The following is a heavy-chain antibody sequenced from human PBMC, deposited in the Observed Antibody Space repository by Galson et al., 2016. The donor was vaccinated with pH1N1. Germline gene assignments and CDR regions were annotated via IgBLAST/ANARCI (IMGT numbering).Heavy chain of an antibody. CDR3: ARVRYSGSPSWFDP. Sequence: SVKVSCKASGYTFTAYYIHWVRQAPGQGLEWMGCINPDTGVTKYAQKFQGWATMTRDTSISTANMELNRLRSNDTAVYYCARVRYSGSPSWFDPWGQGTLVTVSS. CDR2: INPDTGVT. D-gene: IGHD1-26*01. V-gene: IGHV1-2*04. CDR1: GYTFTAYY. J-gene: IGHJ5*02.